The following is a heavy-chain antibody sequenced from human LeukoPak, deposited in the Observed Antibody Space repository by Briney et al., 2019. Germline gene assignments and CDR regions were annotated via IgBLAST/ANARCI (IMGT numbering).Heavy chain of an antibody. CDR1: GFTFSDYY. V-gene: IGHV3-11*04. Sequence: GGSLRLSCAASGFTFSDYYMSWIRQAPGKGLEWVSYISSSGRTIYYADSVKGRFTISRDNAKNSLYLQMNSLRAEDTAVYYCARDLWTTVIYYGMDVWGQGTTVTVSS. J-gene: IGHJ6*02. CDR3: ARDLWTTVIYYGMDV. CDR2: ISSSGRTI. D-gene: IGHD4-17*01.